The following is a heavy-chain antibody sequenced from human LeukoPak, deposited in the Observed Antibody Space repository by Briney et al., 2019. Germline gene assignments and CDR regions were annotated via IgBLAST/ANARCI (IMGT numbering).Heavy chain of an antibody. Sequence: ASVKVSCKASGYTFTSYGISWVRQAPGQGLEWMGWISAYNGNTNYAQKLQGRVTMTRDTSISTAYMELSRLRSDDTAVYYCASGDGDYVRYWGQGTLVTVSS. CDR2: ISAYNGNT. CDR3: ASGDGDYVRY. CDR1: GYTFTSYG. D-gene: IGHD4-17*01. J-gene: IGHJ4*02. V-gene: IGHV1-18*01.